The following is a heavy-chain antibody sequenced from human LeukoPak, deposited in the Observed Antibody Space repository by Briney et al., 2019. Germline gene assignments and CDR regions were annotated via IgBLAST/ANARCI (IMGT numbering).Heavy chain of an antibody. CDR3: AKDYASLRYRLPLFGY. CDR1: GFTFSSYA. Sequence: GGSLRLSCAASGFTFSSYAMSWVRQAPGKGLEWVSAISGSGGSTYYADSVKGRFTISRDNSKNTLYLQMNSLRAEDTAVYYCAKDYASLRYRLPLFGYWGQGTLVTVSS. CDR2: ISGSGGST. D-gene: IGHD3-16*01. J-gene: IGHJ4*02. V-gene: IGHV3-23*01.